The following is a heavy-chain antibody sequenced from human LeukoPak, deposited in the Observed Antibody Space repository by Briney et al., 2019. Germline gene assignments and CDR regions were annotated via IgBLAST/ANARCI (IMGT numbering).Heavy chain of an antibody. Sequence: SETLSLTCTVSGGSISSSSYYWGWIRQPPGKGLEWIGSIYYSGSTYYNPSLKSRVTISVDTSKNQFSLKLSSVTAADTAVYYCARGTGIRYYYGSGSDYYWGQGTLVTVSS. D-gene: IGHD3-10*01. V-gene: IGHV4-39*01. J-gene: IGHJ4*02. CDR2: IYYSGST. CDR1: GGSISSSSYY. CDR3: ARGTGIRYYYGSGSDYY.